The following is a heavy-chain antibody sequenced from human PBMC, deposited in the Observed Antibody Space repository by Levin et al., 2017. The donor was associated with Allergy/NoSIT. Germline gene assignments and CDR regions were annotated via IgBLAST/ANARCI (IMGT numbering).Heavy chain of an antibody. V-gene: IGHV3-30*03. Sequence: GESLKISCAASGFTFRSYAIHWVRQTPGKGLEWVAVISKDGRNEHYADSVRGRFDISRDNSQNTTSLLMHSLKTEDTGLYYCARQFTYCSGGLCYREATFDNWGQGTLVTVST. CDR1: GFTFRSYA. CDR2: ISKDGRNE. CDR3: ARQFTYCSGGLCYREATFDN. D-gene: IGHD2-15*01. J-gene: IGHJ4*02.